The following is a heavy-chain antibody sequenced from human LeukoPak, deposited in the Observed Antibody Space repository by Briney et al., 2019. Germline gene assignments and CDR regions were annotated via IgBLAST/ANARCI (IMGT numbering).Heavy chain of an antibody. D-gene: IGHD2-2*01. CDR3: ARGDCSSTSCHYYYYYMDV. CDR1: GYTFTGYY. V-gene: IGHV1-2*04. Sequence: ASVKVSCKASGYTFTGYYMHWVRQAPGQGLEWMGWINPNSGGTNYAQKFQGWVTMTRDTSISTAYMELSRLRSDDTAVYYCARGDCSSTSCHYYYYYMDVWGKGTTVTVSS. CDR2: INPNSGGT. J-gene: IGHJ6*03.